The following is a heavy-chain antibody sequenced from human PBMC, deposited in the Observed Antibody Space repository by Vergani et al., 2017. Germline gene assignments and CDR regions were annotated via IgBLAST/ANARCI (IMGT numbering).Heavy chain of an antibody. D-gene: IGHD3-3*01. CDR3: ARAGYDFWSGYYSSGYYYYGMDV. J-gene: IGHJ6*02. CDR2: IYYSGST. CDR1: GGSISSSSYY. Sequence: QLQLQESGPGLVKPSETLSLTCTVSGGSISSSSYYWGWIRQPPGKGLEWIGSIYYSGSTYYNPSLKSRVTISVDTSKNQFSLKLSSVTAADTAVYYCARAGYDFWSGYYSSGYYYYGMDVWGQGTTVTVSS. V-gene: IGHV4-39*07.